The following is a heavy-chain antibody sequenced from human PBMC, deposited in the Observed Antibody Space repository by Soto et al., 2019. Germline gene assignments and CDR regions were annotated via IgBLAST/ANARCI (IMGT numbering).Heavy chain of an antibody. D-gene: IGHD6-13*01. J-gene: IGHJ4*02. CDR2: MYWNDDR. CDR3: GLRPFFWYLLGY. Sequence: PRHTLTKTCTVFWSSPSTSGRGEGWLRQPPGKALAWLALMYWNDDRPYSPALKPRLTITKDTSKIQVVLTRANIDPEDTATSYCGLRPFFWYLLGYRGQGTLVTV. CDR1: WSSPSTSGRG. V-gene: IGHV2-5*01.